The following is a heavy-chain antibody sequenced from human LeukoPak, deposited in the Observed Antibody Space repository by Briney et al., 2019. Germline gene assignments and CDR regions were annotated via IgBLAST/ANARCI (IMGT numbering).Heavy chain of an antibody. CDR2: ISSSSSYI. D-gene: IGHD6-13*01. CDR1: GFTFSSYS. Sequence: GSLRLSCAASGFTFSSYSMNWVRQAPGKGLEWVSSISSSSSYIYYADSVKGRFTISRDNAKNSLYLQMNSLRAEDTAVYYCARASAGTPPVTYFDYWGQGTLVTVSS. J-gene: IGHJ4*02. V-gene: IGHV3-21*01. CDR3: ARASAGTPPVTYFDY.